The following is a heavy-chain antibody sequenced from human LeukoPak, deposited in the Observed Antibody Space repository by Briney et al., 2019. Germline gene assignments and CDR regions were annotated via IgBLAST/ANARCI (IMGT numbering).Heavy chain of an antibody. CDR3: ARASIAAAGTGHFDY. CDR2: IYYSGGT. J-gene: IGHJ4*02. CDR1: GGPISYSSSY. V-gene: IGHV4-39*01. D-gene: IGHD6-13*01. Sequence: SETLSLTCTVSGGPISYSSSYWGWIRLPPGKGLEWIGSIYYSGGTYYNSSLKSRVTISIDTSKNQFSLKLRSVTAADTAVYYCARASIAAAGTGHFDYWGQGTLVTVSS.